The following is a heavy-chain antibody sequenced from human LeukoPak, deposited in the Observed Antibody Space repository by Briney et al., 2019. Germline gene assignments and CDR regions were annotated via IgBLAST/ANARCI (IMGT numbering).Heavy chain of an antibody. CDR3: AKDRRYYYDTSEGFGLEY. V-gene: IGHV3-11*04. CDR2: ISSSGGNI. Sequence: GGSLRLSCAASGFTFSDYYMNWIRQAPGRGLEWISYISSSGGNINYADSVRGRFTISRDNSKNTLFLQMNNLRPEDTALYYCAKDRRYYYDTSEGFGLEYWGLGTLVTVSS. CDR1: GFTFSDYY. D-gene: IGHD3-22*01. J-gene: IGHJ4*02.